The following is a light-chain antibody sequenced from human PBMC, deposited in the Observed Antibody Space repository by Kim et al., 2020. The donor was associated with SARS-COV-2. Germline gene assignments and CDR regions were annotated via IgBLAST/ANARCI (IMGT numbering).Light chain of an antibody. CDR1: SPNIGAGYN. J-gene: IGLJ3*02. Sequence: QSVLTQPPSVSGAPGQMVTISCTGSSPNIGAGYNVHWYQQLPGTAPKLLIYGNSNRPSGVPDRFSGSNSGTSAFLTITGLLAEDEADYYCQSFDSRLTGWAFGGGTRLTVL. CDR3: QSFDSRLTGWA. V-gene: IGLV1-40*01. CDR2: GNS.